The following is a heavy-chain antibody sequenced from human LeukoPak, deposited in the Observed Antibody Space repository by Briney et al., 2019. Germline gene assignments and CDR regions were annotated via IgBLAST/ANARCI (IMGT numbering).Heavy chain of an antibody. CDR1: GFTFSSYW. J-gene: IGHJ4*02. CDR3: TRDEVGGPLAY. Sequence: GGSLRLSCAASGFTFSSYWMSWVRQAPGKGLEWVATIREDGSEKKYVDSVKGRFTISRDNAKKSLDLQMNSLRAEDTALYYCTRDEVGGPLAYWGQGILVTVSS. V-gene: IGHV3-7*01. CDR2: IREDGSEK.